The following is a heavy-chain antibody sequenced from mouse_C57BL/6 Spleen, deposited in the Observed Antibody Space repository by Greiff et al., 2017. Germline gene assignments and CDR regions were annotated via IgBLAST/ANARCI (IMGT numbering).Heavy chain of an antibody. D-gene: IGHD1-1*01. CDR1: GYTFTSYW. Sequence: VQLQQPGAELVKPGASVKMSCKASGYTFTSYWITWVKQRPGQGLEWIGDIYPGSGSTNYNEKFKSKATLTVDTSSSTAYMQLSSLTSEDSAVYYCARSLITPVVASGYFDVWGTGTTVTVSS. J-gene: IGHJ1*03. CDR2: IYPGSGST. V-gene: IGHV1-55*01. CDR3: ARSLITPVVASGYFDV.